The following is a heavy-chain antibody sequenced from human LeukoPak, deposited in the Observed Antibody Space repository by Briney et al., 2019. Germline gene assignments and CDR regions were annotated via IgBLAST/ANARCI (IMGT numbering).Heavy chain of an antibody. V-gene: IGHV4-59*01. CDR2: IYYSGST. J-gene: IGHJ4*02. Sequence: SETLSLTCTVSGGSISSYYWSWIRQPPGKGLEWIGYIYYSGSTNYNPSLKSRVTILVDTSKNQFSLKLSSVTAADTAVYYCARAGGTLDYWGQGTLVTVSS. D-gene: IGHD2-15*01. CDR1: GGSISSYY. CDR3: ARAGGTLDY.